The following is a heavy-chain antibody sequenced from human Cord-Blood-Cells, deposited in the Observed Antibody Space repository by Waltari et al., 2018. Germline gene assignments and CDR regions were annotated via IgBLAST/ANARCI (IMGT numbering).Heavy chain of an antibody. J-gene: IGHJ4*02. CDR2: INHSGST. Sequence: WSWIRQPPGKGLEWIGEINHSGSTNYNPSLKSRVTISVDTSKNQFSLKLSSVTAADTAVYYCARVLRFLEWLFDYWGQGTLVTVSS. V-gene: IGHV4-34*01. D-gene: IGHD3-3*01. CDR3: ARVLRFLEWLFDY.